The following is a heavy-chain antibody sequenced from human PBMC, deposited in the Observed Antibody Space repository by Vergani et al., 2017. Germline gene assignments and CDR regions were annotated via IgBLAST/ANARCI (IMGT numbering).Heavy chain of an antibody. D-gene: IGHD6-13*01. Sequence: QVQLPQWGAGLLKPSEPLSLTCAVYGGSFSGYYWSWIRQPPGKGLEWIGEINHSGSTNYNPSLKSRVTISVDTSKNQFSLKLSSVTAADTAVYYCARDLAAAGTSFEYWGQGTLVTVSS. CDR2: INHSGST. J-gene: IGHJ4*02. CDR3: ARDLAAAGTSFEY. CDR1: GGSFSGYY. V-gene: IGHV4-34*01.